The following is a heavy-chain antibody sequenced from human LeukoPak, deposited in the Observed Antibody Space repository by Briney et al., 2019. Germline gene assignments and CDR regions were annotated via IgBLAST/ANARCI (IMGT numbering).Heavy chain of an antibody. D-gene: IGHD6-13*01. V-gene: IGHV4-34*01. J-gene: IGHJ4*02. CDR3: ARVGSSWSDY. CDR2: INHSGST. CDR1: GGSLSGYY. Sequence: PSETLSLTCAVYGGSLSGYYWSWIRQPPGKGLEWIGEINHSGSTNYNPSLKSRVTISVDTSKNQFSLKLSSVTAADTAVYYCARVGSSWSDYWGQGTLVTVSS.